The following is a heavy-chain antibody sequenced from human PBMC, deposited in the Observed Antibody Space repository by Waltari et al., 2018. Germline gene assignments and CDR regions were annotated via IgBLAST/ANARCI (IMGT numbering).Heavy chain of an antibody. CDR2: IYTSGST. CDR3: AETRGDCSGGSCYFDY. CDR1: GGSISSGSYY. V-gene: IGHV4-61*02. Sequence: QVQLQESGPGLVKPSQTLSLPCTVSGGSISSGSYYWSWIRKHAGKGLEWIGRIYTSGSTNYNPALKSGVTISVDTSKNQFSLKLSSVAAADTAVYYCAETRGDCSGGSCYFDYWGQGTLVTVSS. J-gene: IGHJ4*02. D-gene: IGHD2-15*01.